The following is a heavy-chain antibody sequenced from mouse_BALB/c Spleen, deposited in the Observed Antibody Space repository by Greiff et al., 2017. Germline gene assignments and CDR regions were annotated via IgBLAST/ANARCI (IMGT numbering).Heavy chain of an antibody. CDR1: GFTFSSYT. Sequence: EVKVVESGGGLVQPGGSLKLSCAASGFTFSSYTMSWVRQTPEKRLEWVAYISNGGGSTYYPDTVKGRFTISRDNAKNTLYLQMSSLKSEDTAMYYCARRRYGNYNYAMDYWGQGTSVTVSS. CDR2: ISNGGGST. V-gene: IGHV5-12-2*01. CDR3: ARRRYGNYNYAMDY. D-gene: IGHD2-10*02. J-gene: IGHJ4*01.